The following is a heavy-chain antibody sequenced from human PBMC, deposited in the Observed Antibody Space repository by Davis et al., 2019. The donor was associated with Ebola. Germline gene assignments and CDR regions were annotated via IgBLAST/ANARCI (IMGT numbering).Heavy chain of an antibody. J-gene: IGHJ5*01. Sequence: ASAQVSCKASSYTFTSYGISWVRQAPGQGLEWMGWISAYNGNTNYAQKLQGRVTMTTDTSRGTAYMELRSLRSDDTAVYYCAREAGATTRKYDSWGQGTLVTVSS. V-gene: IGHV1-18*01. CDR3: AREAGATTRKYDS. D-gene: IGHD6-25*01. CDR1: SYTFTSYG. CDR2: ISAYNGNT.